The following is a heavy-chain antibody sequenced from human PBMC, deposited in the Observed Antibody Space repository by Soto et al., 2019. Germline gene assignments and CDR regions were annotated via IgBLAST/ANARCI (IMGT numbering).Heavy chain of an antibody. CDR2: IKQDGSEK. D-gene: IGHD3-3*01. CDR3: AREENDFWGGYYYYYYGMDV. J-gene: IGHJ6*02. Sequence: GGSLRLSCAASGFTFSSYWMSWVRQAPGKGLEWVANIKQDGSEKCYVDSVKGRFTISRDNAKNSLYLQMNSLRAEDTAVYYCAREENDFWGGYYYYYYGMDVWGQGTTVTVSS. CDR1: GFTFSSYW. V-gene: IGHV3-7*05.